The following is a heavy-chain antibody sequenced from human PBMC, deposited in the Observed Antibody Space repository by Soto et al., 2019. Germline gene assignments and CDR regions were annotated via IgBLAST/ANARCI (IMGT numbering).Heavy chain of an antibody. Sequence: QLQLQESGPGLVKPSETLSLTCTVSGDSVSSSNYYWGWIREPPGKGLEWIGSIYYGGSTFYNPSIKSRVAISVDKSKNQFSLRLSAVTAADTAVYYCSKTDYYYYGMDVWGQGTTVTVSS. V-gene: IGHV4-39*01. CDR2: IYYGGST. J-gene: IGHJ6*02. CDR3: SKTDYYYYGMDV. CDR1: GDSVSSSNYY.